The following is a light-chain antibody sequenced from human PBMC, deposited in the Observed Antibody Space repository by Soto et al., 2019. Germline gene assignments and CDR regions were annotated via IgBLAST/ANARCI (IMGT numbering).Light chain of an antibody. CDR2: AAS. J-gene: IGKJ2*01. CDR1: QSVSSN. Sequence: EIVMTQSPATLSVSPGERATLSCRASQSVSSNLAWYQQKPGQASRLLIYAASTRATGIPARFSGSGSGTEFSLTISSLQSEDVAVYYCHQYNKWPPYTFGQGTKLDIK. CDR3: HQYNKWPPYT. V-gene: IGKV3-15*01.